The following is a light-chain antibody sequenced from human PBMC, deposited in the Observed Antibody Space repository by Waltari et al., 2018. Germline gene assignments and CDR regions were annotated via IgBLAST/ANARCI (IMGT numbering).Light chain of an antibody. V-gene: IGKV1-33*01. CDR1: QNINNH. CDR3: QEYDNVPRWT. Sequence: DIQMTQSPSSLSASVGDRVTITCQASQNINNHLNWYPQKPGRAPKVLIYAAVNLVTGVPSRFSGRQSETDFTFTIINLQPEDAATYYCQEYDNVPRWTFGQGTKVEIK. CDR2: AAV. J-gene: IGKJ1*01.